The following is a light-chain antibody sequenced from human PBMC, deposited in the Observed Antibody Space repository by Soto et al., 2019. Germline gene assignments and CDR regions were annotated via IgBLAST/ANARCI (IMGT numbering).Light chain of an antibody. CDR3: QQLNSYPRLT. CDR1: QSIVTY. J-gene: IGKJ4*01. Sequence: DIQMTQSPSSLSASVGDRVTITCRASQSIVTYLNWYLQKPGKAPKLLIYAASNLQSGVPSRFSGSGSGTDFTLTISSLQPEDFATYYCQQLNSYPRLTFGGGTKVEIK. V-gene: IGKV1-9*01. CDR2: AAS.